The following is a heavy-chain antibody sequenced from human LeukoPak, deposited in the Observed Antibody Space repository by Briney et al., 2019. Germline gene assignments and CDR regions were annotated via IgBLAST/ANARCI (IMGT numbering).Heavy chain of an antibody. CDR1: GGTFSSYA. CDR2: IIPIFGTA. CDR3: ARDSGSYYWYYYMGV. D-gene: IGHD3-10*01. J-gene: IGHJ6*03. V-gene: IGHV1-69*05. Sequence: ASVKVSCKASGGTFSSYAISWVRQAPGQGLEWMGMIIPIFGTANNAQNFQCRVTITTDESTSTAYMELSSLRSEDTAVYYCARDSGSYYWYYYMGVWGKGTTVTVSS.